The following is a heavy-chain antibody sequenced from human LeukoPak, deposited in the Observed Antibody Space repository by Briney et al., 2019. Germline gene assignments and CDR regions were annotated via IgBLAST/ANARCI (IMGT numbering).Heavy chain of an antibody. D-gene: IGHD6-19*01. J-gene: IGHJ4*02. V-gene: IGHV3-23*01. CDR3: AKVLPTSGWSSSCYFDY. CDR2: VSGNGGLT. CDR1: GFTFTTYA. Sequence: GGSLRLSCEASGFTFTTYAMSWVRQAPGKGLEWVSAVSGNGGLTYYADSVKGRFIISRDNSKNTLSLQMNSLRAEDTAMYYCAKVLPTSGWSSSCYFDYWGQGTLVTVSS.